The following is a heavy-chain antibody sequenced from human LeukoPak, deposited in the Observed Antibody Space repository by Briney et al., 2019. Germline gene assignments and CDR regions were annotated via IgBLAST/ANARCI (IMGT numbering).Heavy chain of an antibody. D-gene: IGHD3-22*01. Sequence: SETLSLTCTVSGGSISSYYWSWIRQPPGKGLEWIGYIYYSGSTNYNPSLKSRVTISVDTSKNQFSLKLSSVTAADTAVYYCARARHYYVSSGYYPYFDYWGQGTLVTVSS. V-gene: IGHV4-59*01. J-gene: IGHJ4*02. CDR3: ARARHYYVSSGYYPYFDY. CDR1: GGSISSYY. CDR2: IYYSGST.